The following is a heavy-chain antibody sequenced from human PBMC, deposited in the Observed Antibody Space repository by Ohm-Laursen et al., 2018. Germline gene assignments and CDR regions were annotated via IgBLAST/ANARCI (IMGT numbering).Heavy chain of an antibody. Sequence: PPGTLSLTCTVSGESISGYYWNWIRLPAGKGLEWIGRIYSSGNTIYNPSLKSRVTMSVDTSKNQFSLKLNSVTAADTAVYYCARDGSGWYSHWGQGTLVTVSS. J-gene: IGHJ4*02. CDR3: ARDGSGWYSH. CDR1: GESISGYY. V-gene: IGHV4-4*07. D-gene: IGHD6-19*01. CDR2: IYSSGNT.